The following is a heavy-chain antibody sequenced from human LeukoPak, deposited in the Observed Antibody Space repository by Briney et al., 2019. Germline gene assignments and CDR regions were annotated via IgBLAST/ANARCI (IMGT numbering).Heavy chain of an antibody. CDR1: GYTFTGYY. CDR3: ARGRFLECLDY. Sequence: EASVEVSCKASGYTFTGYYMHWVRQAPGQGLEWMGWINPNSGGTNYAQKFQGRVTMTRDASISTAYMELSRLRSDDTAVYYCARGRFLECLDYWGQGTLVTVSS. V-gene: IGHV1-2*02. CDR2: INPNSGGT. J-gene: IGHJ4*02. D-gene: IGHD3-3*01.